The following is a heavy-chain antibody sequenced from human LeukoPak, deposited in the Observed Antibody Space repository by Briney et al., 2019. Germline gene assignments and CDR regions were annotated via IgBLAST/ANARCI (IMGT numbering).Heavy chain of an antibody. CDR1: GGSISSSSLY. D-gene: IGHD1-1*01. CDR2: IYYSGRT. Sequence: PSETLSLTCTVSGGSISSSSLYWGWIRQPPGKGLEWIGSIYYSGRTYYNPSLKSRVTISIDTSKNQFSLKLNSVTAADTAVYYCARSGSGFPLDYWGQGTLVTVSS. CDR3: ARSGSGFPLDY. V-gene: IGHV4-39*07. J-gene: IGHJ4*02.